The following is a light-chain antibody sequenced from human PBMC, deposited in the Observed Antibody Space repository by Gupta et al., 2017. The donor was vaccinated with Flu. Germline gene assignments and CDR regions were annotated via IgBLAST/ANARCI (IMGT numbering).Light chain of an antibody. CDR1: QSVSSK. CDR3: QQYNNWPRT. CDR2: GAS. V-gene: IGKV3-15*01. Sequence: EVAMMHPPATLAVSPGERATHSFRASQSVSSKLAWYQQKPGQAPRLLIYGASTRATGIPARFSGSGSGTEFTLTISSLQSEDFAVYYCQQYNNWPRTFGQGTKVEIK. J-gene: IGKJ1*01.